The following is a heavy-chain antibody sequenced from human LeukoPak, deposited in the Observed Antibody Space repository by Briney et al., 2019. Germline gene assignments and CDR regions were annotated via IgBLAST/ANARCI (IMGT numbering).Heavy chain of an antibody. D-gene: IGHD3-3*01. CDR2: IYYSGST. Sequence: SETLSLTCTVSGGSISSSSYYWGGIRQPPGKGLEGMGSIYYSGSTYYNPSLKSRVTISVDTSKNQFSLKLSSVTAADTAVYYCVRSDDFWSGYYGCWGQGTLVTVSS. CDR3: VRSDDFWSGYYGC. V-gene: IGHV4-39*07. J-gene: IGHJ4*02. CDR1: GGSISSSSYY.